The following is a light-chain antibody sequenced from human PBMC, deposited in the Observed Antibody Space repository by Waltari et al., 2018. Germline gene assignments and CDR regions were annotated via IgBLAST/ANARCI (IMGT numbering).Light chain of an antibody. CDR1: QSVSSS. Sequence: EIVMTQSPATLSLSPGERATLSCRASQSVSSSLGWYQQKPGQAPRLLIYGASKRAAGIPDGFSGSGSGTDFSLTISSLEPEDVAVYYCLQRSNWPYSFGQGTKVEIK. J-gene: IGKJ2*03. CDR2: GAS. V-gene: IGKV3-15*01. CDR3: LQRSNWPYS.